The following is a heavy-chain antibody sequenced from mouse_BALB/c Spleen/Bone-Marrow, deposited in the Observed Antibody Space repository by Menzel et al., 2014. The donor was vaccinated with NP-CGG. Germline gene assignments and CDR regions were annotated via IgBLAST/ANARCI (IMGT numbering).Heavy chain of an antibody. J-gene: IGHJ4*01. Sequence: QVQLQQSGAELVRPGTSVKVSCKASGYAFTNYLIEWVKQRPGQSLEWIGVINPGSGGTNYNEKFKGKATLTADKSSSTAYMQLSSLTSDDSAVYFCARRDDAMDYWGQGTSVTVSS. CDR2: INPGSGGT. D-gene: IGHD3-3*01. V-gene: IGHV1-54*03. CDR1: GYAFTNYL. CDR3: ARRDDAMDY.